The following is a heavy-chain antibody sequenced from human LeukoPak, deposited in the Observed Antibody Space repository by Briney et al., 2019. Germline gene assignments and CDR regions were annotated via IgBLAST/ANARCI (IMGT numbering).Heavy chain of an antibody. CDR2: IRSKTYGGTT. V-gene: IGHV3-49*04. Sequence: GGSLRLSCTASGFTFGDYAMSWVRQAPGKGLEWVGFIRSKTYGGTTEYAASVKGRFTISRDDSKSIAYLQMNSLKTEDTAVYHCASRSGRQWLPYFDYWGQGTLVTVSS. CDR1: GFTFGDYA. CDR3: ASRSGRQWLPYFDY. J-gene: IGHJ4*02. D-gene: IGHD1-26*01.